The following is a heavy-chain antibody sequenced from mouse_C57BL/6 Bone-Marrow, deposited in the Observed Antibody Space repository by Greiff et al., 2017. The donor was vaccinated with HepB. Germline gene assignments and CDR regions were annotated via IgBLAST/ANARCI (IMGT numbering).Heavy chain of an antibody. D-gene: IGHD2-10*02. CDR1: GFTFSSYG. CDR3: ARRYGNPFAY. J-gene: IGHJ3*01. Sequence: EVQRVESGGDLVKPGGSLKLSCAASGFTFSSYGMSWVRQTPDKRLEWVATISSGGSYTYYPDSVKGRFTISIDNAKNTLYLQMSSLKTEDTAMYYCARRYGNPFAYWGQGTLVTVAA. CDR2: ISSGGSYT. V-gene: IGHV5-6*01.